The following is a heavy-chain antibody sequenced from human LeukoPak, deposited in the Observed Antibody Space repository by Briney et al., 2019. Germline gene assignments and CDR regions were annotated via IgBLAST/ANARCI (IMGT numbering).Heavy chain of an antibody. Sequence: GGSLRLSCAASGFTFSSYAMSWVRQAPGKGLEWVSAISGSGGSTYYADSVKGRFTISRDNSKNTLYLQMNSLRAEDTAVYYCAKGKEVAADYYYYGMDVWGQGTTVTVSS. CDR3: AKGKEVAADYYYYGMDV. CDR2: ISGSGGST. V-gene: IGHV3-23*01. CDR1: GFTFSSYA. J-gene: IGHJ6*02. D-gene: IGHD2-15*01.